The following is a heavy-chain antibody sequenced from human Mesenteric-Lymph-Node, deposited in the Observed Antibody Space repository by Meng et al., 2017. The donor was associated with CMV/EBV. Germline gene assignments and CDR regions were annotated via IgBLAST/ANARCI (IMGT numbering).Heavy chain of an antibody. CDR3: ARDANAALDY. CDR1: GFTFSDPY. V-gene: IGHV3-72*01. Sequence: GESLKISCAASGFTFSDPYMDWVRQAPGKGLEWIGRIRNKAKSYSTQYAASVRGRFTISRDDSENSLYLQMNTLRIEDTAVYYCARDANAALDYWGQGTLVTVSS. D-gene: IGHD2-15*01. CDR2: IRNKAKSYST. J-gene: IGHJ4*02.